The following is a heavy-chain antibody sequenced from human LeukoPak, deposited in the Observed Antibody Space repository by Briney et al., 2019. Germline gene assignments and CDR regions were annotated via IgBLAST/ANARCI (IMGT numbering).Heavy chain of an antibody. V-gene: IGHV3-74*01. D-gene: IGHD3-10*02. CDR3: AELGITMIGGV. CDR2: VNSDGSDT. CDR1: GFTFNIYW. J-gene: IGHJ6*04. Sequence: GGSLRLSCAASGFTFNIYWMHWVRQAPGKGLVWVSRVNSDGSDTTYADSVKGRFTISRDNAKNTVYLQMNSLRAEDTAVYYCAELGITMIGGVWGKGTTVTISS.